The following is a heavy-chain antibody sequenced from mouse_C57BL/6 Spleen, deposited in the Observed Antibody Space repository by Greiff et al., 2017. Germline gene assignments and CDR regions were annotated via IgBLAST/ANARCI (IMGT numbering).Heavy chain of an antibody. Sequence: QVQLQQPGAELVKPGASVKLSCKASGYTFTRYWMQWVKQRPGQGLEWIGEIDPSDSYTNYNQKFKGKATLTVDTSSSTAYMQLSSLTSEDSAVYYGATSDFDYWGQGTTLTVSS. J-gene: IGHJ2*01. CDR1: GYTFTRYW. V-gene: IGHV1-50*01. CDR2: IDPSDSYT. CDR3: ATSDFDY.